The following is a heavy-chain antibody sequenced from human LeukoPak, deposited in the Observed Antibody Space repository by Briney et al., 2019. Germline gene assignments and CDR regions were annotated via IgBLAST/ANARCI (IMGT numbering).Heavy chain of an antibody. CDR1: GGSTNSYY. D-gene: IGHD6-13*01. CDR2: ISYSGRT. J-gene: IGHJ6*02. CDR3: ATYSSPLLGYGMDV. Sequence: PSETLSLTCTVSGGSTNSYYWSWIRQPPGKGLEWIGYISYSGRTSYNPSLKSRVTISVDTSKNHFSLKLSSVTAADTAVYYCATYSSPLLGYGMDVWGQGTTVTVSS. V-gene: IGHV4-59*01.